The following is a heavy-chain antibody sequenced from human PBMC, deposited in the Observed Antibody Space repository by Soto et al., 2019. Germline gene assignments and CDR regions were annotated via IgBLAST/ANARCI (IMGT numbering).Heavy chain of an antibody. D-gene: IGHD3-22*01. J-gene: IGHJ6*02. CDR3: ARMWRGTMIVVVPSGMDV. V-gene: IGHV4-61*01. CDR2: IYYSGST. Sequence: PQPHTSTVSGGNVVSRSYHWSWKRQTPGKGLEWIGYIYYSGSTNYNPSLKSRVTISVDTSKNQFSLKLSSVTAADTAVYYCARMWRGTMIVVVPSGMDVWGQGTTVTVS. CDR1: GGNVVSRSYH.